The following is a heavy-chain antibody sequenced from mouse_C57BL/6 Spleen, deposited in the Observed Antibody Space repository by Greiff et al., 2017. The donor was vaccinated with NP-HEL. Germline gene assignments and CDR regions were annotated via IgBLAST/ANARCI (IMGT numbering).Heavy chain of an antibody. CDR2: IDPEDGDT. V-gene: IGHV14-1*01. Sequence: EVQLQQSGAELVRPGASVKLSCTASGFNIKDYYMHWVKQRPEQGLEWIGRIDPEDGDTEYAPKFQGKATMTADTSSNTAYLQLSSLTSEDTAVYYCTTDYYGSSHYFDYWGQGTTLTVSS. CDR1: GFNIKDYY. J-gene: IGHJ2*01. CDR3: TTDYYGSSHYFDY. D-gene: IGHD1-1*01.